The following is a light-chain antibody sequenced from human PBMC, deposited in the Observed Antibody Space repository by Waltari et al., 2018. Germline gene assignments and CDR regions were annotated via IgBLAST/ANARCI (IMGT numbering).Light chain of an antibody. J-gene: IGKJ2*01. CDR2: SAS. Sequence: DIVMTQSPDSLSVSLGERATINCKSSQSVFYSSYNKNDLAWYQQKPGQPPRLLIYSASTRGSGVPDRFSGSGSGTDFTLTISSLQAEDVAVYYCHQYYSIPYTFGQGTKLEVK. CDR3: HQYYSIPYT. CDR1: QSVFYSSYNKND. V-gene: IGKV4-1*01.